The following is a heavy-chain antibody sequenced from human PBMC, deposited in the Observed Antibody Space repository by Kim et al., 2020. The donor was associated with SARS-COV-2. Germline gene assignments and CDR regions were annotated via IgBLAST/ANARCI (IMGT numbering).Heavy chain of an antibody. CDR3: ARGSWKLDFGI. J-gene: IGHJ3*02. Sequence: SETLSLTCTVSGGSISSYYWSWIRQPPGKGLEWIGYIYYSGSTNYNPSLKSRVTISVDTSKNQFSLKPSSVTAADTAVYYCARGSWKLDFGIWGQGTMVTVSS. D-gene: IGHD1-1*01. V-gene: IGHV4-59*01. CDR1: GGSISSYY. CDR2: IYYSGST.